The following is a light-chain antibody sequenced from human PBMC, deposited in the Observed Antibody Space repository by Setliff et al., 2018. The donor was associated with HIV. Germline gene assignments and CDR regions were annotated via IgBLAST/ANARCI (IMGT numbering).Light chain of an antibody. CDR3: QQYGSSAWT. CDR1: QSVTSNY. CDR2: GAS. Sequence: EIVLTPSPGTLSLSPGERATLSCWASQSVTSNYLAWFQQTPGQAPRLLIYGASSRATGIPDRFSGSGSGTDFTLTISRLEPEDFAVYYCQQYGSSAWTVGQGTKVDIK. V-gene: IGKV3-20*01. J-gene: IGKJ1*01.